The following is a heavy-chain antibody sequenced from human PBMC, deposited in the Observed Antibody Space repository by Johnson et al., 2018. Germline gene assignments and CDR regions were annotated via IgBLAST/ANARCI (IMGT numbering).Heavy chain of an antibody. J-gene: IGHJ3*02. V-gene: IGHV1-69*16. Sequence: QVQLVQSGAEVKKPGSSVKVSCKASGGTFSSYSITWGRQAPGQGLEWMGGIIPILGTANYAQKFQGRVTFTADESTNTVYMELSSLRAEDTAVYYCANTIEDAFDIWGQGTMVTVSS. D-gene: IGHD2-15*01. CDR3: ANTIEDAFDI. CDR2: IIPILGTA. CDR1: GGTFSSYS.